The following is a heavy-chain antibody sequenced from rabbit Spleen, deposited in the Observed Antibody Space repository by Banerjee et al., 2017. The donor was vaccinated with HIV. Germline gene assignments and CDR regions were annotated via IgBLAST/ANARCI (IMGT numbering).Heavy chain of an antibody. J-gene: IGHJ4*01. Sequence: QSLEESGGDLVKPGASLTLTCTASGVSFSSNYYMCWVRQAPGKGLEWIACIDAGSSGFTYFASWAKGRFTISKTSSTTVTLRMTSLTDADTATYFCARENVGGSFTLWGPGTLVTVS. CDR2: IDAGSSGFT. V-gene: IGHV1S40*01. CDR3: ARENVGGSFTL. D-gene: IGHD1-1*01. CDR1: GVSFSSNYY.